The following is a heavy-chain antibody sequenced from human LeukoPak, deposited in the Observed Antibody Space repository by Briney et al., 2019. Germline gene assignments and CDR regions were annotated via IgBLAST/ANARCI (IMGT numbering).Heavy chain of an antibody. Sequence: SQTLSLTCTVSGGSINSGDYYWSWIRQHPGKGLEWIGYIYYSGSTYYNPSLKSRLIILADTSKNQFSLKLSSVTAADTAVYYCARRRSPGYFDYWGQGALVTVSS. CDR1: GGSINSGDYY. CDR2: IYYSGST. D-gene: IGHD1-26*01. J-gene: IGHJ4*02. V-gene: IGHV4-31*03. CDR3: ARRRSPGYFDY.